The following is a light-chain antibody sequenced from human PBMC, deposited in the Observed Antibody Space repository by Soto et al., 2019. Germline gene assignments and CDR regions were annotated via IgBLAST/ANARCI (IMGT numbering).Light chain of an antibody. V-gene: IGLV2-14*01. CDR1: SSDVGGYNY. CDR2: EVS. J-gene: IGLJ1*01. CDR3: SSYTSSSTLSV. Sequence: QSALTQPASVSGSPGQSSTISCTGTSSDVGGYNYVSWYQQHPGKAPKLMIYEVSNRPSGVSNRLSGSKSGNTASLTISGLQAEDEADYYCSSYTSSSTLSVFGTGTKVTVL.